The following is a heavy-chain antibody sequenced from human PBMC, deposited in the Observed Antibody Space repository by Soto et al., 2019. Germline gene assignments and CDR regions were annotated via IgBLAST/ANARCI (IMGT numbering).Heavy chain of an antibody. D-gene: IGHD3-22*01. V-gene: IGHV4-59*08. J-gene: IGHJ5*02. CDR2: IYYSGST. CDR3: ARPWLELPRYDSSVSASGFDP. CDR1: GGSISFHY. Sequence: PSETLSLTCTASGGSISFHYWSWIRQPPGKGLEWIGYIYYSGSTNYNPSLKSRVTISVDTSKNQFSLKLNSVTAADTAVYYCARPWLELPRYDSSVSASGFDPWGQGTLVTVSS.